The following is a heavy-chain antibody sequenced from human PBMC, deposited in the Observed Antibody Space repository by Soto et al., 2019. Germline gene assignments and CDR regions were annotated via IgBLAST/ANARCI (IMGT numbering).Heavy chain of an antibody. V-gene: IGHV1-24*01. CDR2: FDPEDGET. CDR3: ATKGRWYVGYYYYGMDV. CDR1: GYTLTELS. Sequence: QVQLVQSGAEVKKPGASVKVSCKVSGYTLTELSMHWVRQAPGKGLEWMGGFDPEDGETIYAQKFQGRGTMTEDTSTDTAHLELSRLRSEDTAVYYCATKGRWYVGYYYYGMDVWGQGTTVTVSS. J-gene: IGHJ6*02. D-gene: IGHD6-13*01.